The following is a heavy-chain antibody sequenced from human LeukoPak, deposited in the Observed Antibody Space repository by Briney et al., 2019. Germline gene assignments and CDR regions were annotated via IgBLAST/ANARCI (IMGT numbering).Heavy chain of an antibody. CDR3: AKGDSGWAIVPAAIAY. Sequence: AGGSLRLSCTISGYFFPNAWLNWVSQAPGRGLEWVGRIKSNQDGGITDYAAPVQDRFTISRDDSKNTMYLQMNSLRAEDTAVYYCAKGDSGWAIVPAAIAYWGQGTLVTVSS. CDR2: IKSNQDGGIT. J-gene: IGHJ4*02. V-gene: IGHV3-15*01. CDR1: GYFFPNAW. D-gene: IGHD2-2*01.